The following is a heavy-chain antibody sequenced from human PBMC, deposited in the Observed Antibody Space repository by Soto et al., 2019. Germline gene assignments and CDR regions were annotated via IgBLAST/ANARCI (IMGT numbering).Heavy chain of an antibody. CDR2: ITWNGGSI. V-gene: IGHV3-9*01. J-gene: IGHJ6*03. CDR1: GFSFDDYA. Sequence: GGSLRLSCASSGFSFDDYAMHWVRQAPGKGLEWVSGITWNGGSIGYADSVKGRFTISRDNAKNSLYLQMNSLRAEDSALYYCAKDLRGYYYYMDVWGKGTTVTVSS. CDR3: AKDLRGYYYYMDV.